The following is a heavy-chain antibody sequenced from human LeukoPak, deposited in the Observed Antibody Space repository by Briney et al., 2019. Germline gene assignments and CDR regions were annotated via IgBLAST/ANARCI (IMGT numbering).Heavy chain of an antibody. CDR3: ARGGIVGPTSYFYYGMDV. CDR1: GFTFSSYA. J-gene: IGHJ6*02. CDR2: ISYDGSNK. D-gene: IGHD1-26*01. Sequence: HSGGSLRLSCAASGFTFSSYAMHWVRQAPGEGLEWVAVISYDGSNKYYADPVKGRFTISRDNSKNTLYLQMNSLRAEDTAVYYCARGGIVGPTSYFYYGMDVWGQGTTVTVSS. V-gene: IGHV3-30-3*01.